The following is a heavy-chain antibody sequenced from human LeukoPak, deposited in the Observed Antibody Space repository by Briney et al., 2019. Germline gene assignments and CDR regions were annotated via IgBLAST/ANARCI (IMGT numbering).Heavy chain of an antibody. V-gene: IGHV4-59*01. D-gene: IGHD6-6*01. CDR3: ARDAYSSSSIYYYYMDV. Sequence: SETLSLTCTVSGGSINSYYWSWIRQPPGKGLEWIGYIYTSGSTNYNPSLKSRVTISVDTSKNQFSLKLSSVTSADTAVYYCARDAYSSSSIYYYYMDVWGKGTTVTVSS. CDR2: IYTSGST. J-gene: IGHJ6*03. CDR1: GGSINSYY.